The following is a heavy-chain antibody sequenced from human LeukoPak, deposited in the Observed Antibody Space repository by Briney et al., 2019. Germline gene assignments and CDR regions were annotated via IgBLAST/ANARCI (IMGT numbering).Heavy chain of an antibody. V-gene: IGHV4-61*02. D-gene: IGHD3-22*01. CDR2: IYTSGST. J-gene: IGHJ4*02. CDR3: ARVTSFYYGTSGPADYFDY. Sequence: SETLSLTCTVSGGSISGGDYYWSWIRQPAGKGLEWIGRIYTSGSTNYNPSLKSRVTISGDTSKNQFSLKLNSVTAADTAVYYCARVTSFYYGTSGPADYFDYWGQGTLVTVSS. CDR1: GGSISGGDYY.